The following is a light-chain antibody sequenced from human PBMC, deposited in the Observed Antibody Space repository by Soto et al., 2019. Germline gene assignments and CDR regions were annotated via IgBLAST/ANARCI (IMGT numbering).Light chain of an antibody. CDR2: DVS. CDR1: SSDVGGYNY. Sequence: QSALTQPASVSGSPGQSITISCTGTSSDVGGYNYVSWYQQHPGKAPKLMIYDVSNRPPGVSNRFSGSKSGNTASLTISGLQVEDEADYYCSSYTSSTTLKVFGGGTKLTVL. CDR3: SSYTSSTTLKV. J-gene: IGLJ2*01. V-gene: IGLV2-14*03.